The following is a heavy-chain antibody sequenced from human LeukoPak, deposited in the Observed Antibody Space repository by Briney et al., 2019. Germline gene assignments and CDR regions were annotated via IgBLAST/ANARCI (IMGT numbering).Heavy chain of an antibody. D-gene: IGHD1-26*01. CDR1: GGSISSRFYY. V-gene: IGHV4-39*07. CDR3: ARAYSGTYYGMDV. CDR2: IYYSGST. Sequence: SETLFLTCTVSGGSISSRFYYWGWIRQPPGEGLEWIGNIYYSGSTYYNPSLKSRVTILVDTSKNQFSLKLSSVTAADTAVYYCARAYSGTYYGMDVWGQGATVTVSS. J-gene: IGHJ6*02.